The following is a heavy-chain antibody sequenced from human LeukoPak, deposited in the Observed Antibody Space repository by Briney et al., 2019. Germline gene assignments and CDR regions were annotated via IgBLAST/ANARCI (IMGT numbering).Heavy chain of an antibody. Sequence: GGSLRLSCAASGFDLSSNWMHWVRHAPGQGLVWVSRIKGDGISTNYADSEKGRFTISRDIAKNTLYLQMNSLRAEDTGVYYCAKDHYWSIDYWGRGTLVTVSS. CDR1: GFDLSSNW. J-gene: IGHJ4*02. V-gene: IGHV3-74*01. D-gene: IGHD3-3*01. CDR3: AKDHYWSIDY. CDR2: IKGDGIST.